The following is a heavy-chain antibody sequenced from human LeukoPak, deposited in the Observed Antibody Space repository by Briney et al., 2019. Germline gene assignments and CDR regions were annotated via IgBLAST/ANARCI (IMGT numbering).Heavy chain of an antibody. CDR3: ARVLKYCSGGNCYSGGLGYMDV. J-gene: IGHJ6*03. V-gene: IGHV3-11*01. CDR2: ISRSGSTK. CDR1: ELIFTNYA. Sequence: GGSLRLSCTASELIFTNYAMTWVRQAPGKGLEWVSSISRSGSTKYYADSVKGRFTISRDNAKNSLFLQMNSLRAEDTAVYYCARVLKYCSGGNCYSGGLGYMDVWGKGTTVTISS. D-gene: IGHD2-15*01.